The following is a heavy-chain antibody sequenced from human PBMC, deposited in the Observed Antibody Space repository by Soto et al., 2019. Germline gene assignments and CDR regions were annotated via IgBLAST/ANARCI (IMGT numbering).Heavy chain of an antibody. CDR2: IIPMFVTA. D-gene: IGHD2-21*02. CDR1: GGSFSSYV. V-gene: IGHV1-69*01. CDR3: ATSSRKHCRGDTCFENWFDP. J-gene: IGHJ5*02. Sequence: QVHLVQSGAEVKQPGSSVRVSCKASGGSFSSYVISWVRQAPGQGLEWMGGIIPMFVTANYEQRFQGRLTINADERTNTAYMELSTLRSEDSAVYYCATSSRKHCRGDTCFENWFDPWGQGTRVTVSS.